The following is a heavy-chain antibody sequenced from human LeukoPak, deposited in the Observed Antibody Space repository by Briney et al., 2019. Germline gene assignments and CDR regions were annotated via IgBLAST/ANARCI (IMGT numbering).Heavy chain of an antibody. CDR2: IYYSGST. D-gene: IGHD5-24*01. Sequence: PSETLSLTCTVSGGSISSYYWSWIRQPPGKGPEWIGYIYYSGSTNYNPSLKSRVTISVDTSKNQFSLKLSSVTAADTAVYYCARSFRDRDPYYFDYWGQGTLVTVSS. J-gene: IGHJ4*02. CDR1: GGSISSYY. CDR3: ARSFRDRDPYYFDY. V-gene: IGHV4-59*01.